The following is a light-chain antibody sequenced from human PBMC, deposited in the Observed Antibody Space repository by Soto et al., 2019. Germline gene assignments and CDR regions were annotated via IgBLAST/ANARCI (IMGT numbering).Light chain of an antibody. V-gene: IGKV3-15*01. CDR2: GAS. CDR3: QQYNNWPLT. Sequence: EIVMTQSPATLSVSPGERATLSCRASQSVSSSYLAWYQQKPGESPRLLIYGASTQATGIPASFSGSGSRTESTLTSSSLQSEDVAVYYCQQYNNWPLTFGGGTKVEIK. CDR1: QSVSSSY. J-gene: IGKJ4*01.